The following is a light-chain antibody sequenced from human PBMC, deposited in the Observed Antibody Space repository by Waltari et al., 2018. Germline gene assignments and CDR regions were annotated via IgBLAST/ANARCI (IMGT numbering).Light chain of an antibody. J-gene: IGLJ1*01. CDR1: SRDVGGYDW. V-gene: IGLV2-14*03. Sequence: QSALPQPASVPGSPGQSITISCTGTSRDVGGYDWVSWYRQAPGKAPKVVIFDVSYRPSGVSNRFSGSKSGNTASLTISGLQAEDEADYYCTSYTSRHSLVFGTGTKVTVL. CDR3: TSYTSRHSLV. CDR2: DVS.